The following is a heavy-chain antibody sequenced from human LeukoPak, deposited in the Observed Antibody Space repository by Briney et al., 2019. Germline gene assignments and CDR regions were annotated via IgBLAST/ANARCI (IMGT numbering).Heavy chain of an antibody. CDR3: ARDGHDYIWGSYLN. CDR1: GFTFSSYW. V-gene: IGHV3-7*01. D-gene: IGHD3-16*02. Sequence: GGSLRLSCAASGFTFSSYWMSWVRQAPGKGLEWVANLKQDGSEKYYVDSVKGRFTISRDNAKNSLYLQMNSLRAEDTAVYYCARDGHDYIWGSYLNWGQGTLVTVSS. CDR2: LKQDGSEK. J-gene: IGHJ4*02.